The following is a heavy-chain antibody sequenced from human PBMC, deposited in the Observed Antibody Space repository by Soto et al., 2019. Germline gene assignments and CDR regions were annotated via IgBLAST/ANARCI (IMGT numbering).Heavy chain of an antibody. V-gene: IGHV4-34*01. CDR3: ARAAPRYCSGGSCYSGRAY. D-gene: IGHD2-15*01. CDR2: INHSGST. J-gene: IGHJ4*02. CDR1: GGSFSGYY. Sequence: SDTLSLTCAVYGGSFSGYYWSWIRQPPGKGLEWIGEINHSGSTNYNPSLKSRVTISVDTSKNQFSLKLSSVTAADTAVYYCARAAPRYCSGGSCYSGRAYWGQVTLVTVS.